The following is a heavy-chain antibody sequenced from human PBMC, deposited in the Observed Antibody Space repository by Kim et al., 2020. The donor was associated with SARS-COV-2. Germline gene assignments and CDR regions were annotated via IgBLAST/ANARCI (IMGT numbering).Heavy chain of an antibody. CDR2: ISAYNGNT. V-gene: IGHV1-18*01. J-gene: IGHJ3*02. Sequence: ASVKVSCKASGYTFTSYGISWVRQAPGQGLEWMGWISAYNGNTNYAQKLQGRVTMTTDTSTSTAYMELRSLRSDDTAVYYCARVAHIRDGYNLGAFDIWGQGTMMTVSS. CDR3: ARVAHIRDGYNLGAFDI. CDR1: GYTFTSYG. D-gene: IGHD5-12*01.